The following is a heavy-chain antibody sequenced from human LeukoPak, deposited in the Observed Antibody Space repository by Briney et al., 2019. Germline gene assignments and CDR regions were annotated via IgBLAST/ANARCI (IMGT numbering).Heavy chain of an antibody. Sequence: SETLSLTCTVSGGSISSYYWSWIRQPPGKGLEWIGYIYYSGSTNYNPSLKSRDTISVDTSKNQFSLKLSSVTAADTAVYYCARLRSGSYYDFDYWGQGTLVTVSS. J-gene: IGHJ4*02. CDR3: ARLRSGSYYDFDY. V-gene: IGHV4-59*08. CDR1: GGSISSYY. D-gene: IGHD1-26*01. CDR2: IYYSGST.